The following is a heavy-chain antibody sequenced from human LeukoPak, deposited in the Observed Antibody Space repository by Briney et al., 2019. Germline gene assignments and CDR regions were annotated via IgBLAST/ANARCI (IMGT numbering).Heavy chain of an antibody. CDR2: IWYDGSNK. CDR3: AKGRGDGYNPADY. V-gene: IGHV3-33*06. CDR1: GFTFSSYG. J-gene: IGHJ4*02. D-gene: IGHD5-24*01. Sequence: GRSLRLSCAASGFTFSSYGMHWVRQAPGKGLEWVAVIWYDGSNKYYADSVKGRFTISRDNSKNTLYLQMNSLRAEDTAVYYCAKGRGDGYNPADYWGQGTLVTVSS.